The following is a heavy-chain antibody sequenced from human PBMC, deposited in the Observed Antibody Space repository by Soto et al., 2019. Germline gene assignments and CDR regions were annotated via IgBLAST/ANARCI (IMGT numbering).Heavy chain of an antibody. CDR3: AHSIVWSGYYTMLSFNWFDP. J-gene: IGHJ5*02. V-gene: IGHV2-5*01. CDR1: GFSLSTSGVG. Sequence: GSGPTLVNPTQTLTLTCTFSGFSLSTSGVGVGWIRQPPGKALEWLALIYWNDDKRYSPSLKSRLTITKDTSKNQVVLTMTNMDPVDTATYYCAHSIVWSGYYTMLSFNWFDPWGQGTLVTVSS. CDR2: IYWNDDK. D-gene: IGHD3-3*01.